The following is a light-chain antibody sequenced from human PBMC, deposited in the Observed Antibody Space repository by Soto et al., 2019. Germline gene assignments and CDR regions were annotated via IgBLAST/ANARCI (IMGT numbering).Light chain of an antibody. CDR1: RGDIGTYNF. J-gene: IGLJ2*01. Sequence: QSALTQPASVSGSPGQSITISCTGTRGDIGTYNFVSWYQQPPGKAPKLMIYDVNNRPSGVSNRFSGSKYGNTASLTISGLQAEDEADYYCSSYTSSSTLEFGRGTKLTVL. CDR2: DVN. V-gene: IGLV2-14*03. CDR3: SSYTSSSTLE.